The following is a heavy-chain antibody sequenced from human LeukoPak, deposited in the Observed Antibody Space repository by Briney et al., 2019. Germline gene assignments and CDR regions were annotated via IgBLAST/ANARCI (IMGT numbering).Heavy chain of an antibody. Sequence: QPSETLSLTCAVSGYSITSSSWWGWIRQPPGKGLEWIGYIYHSGTTYYSPSLQSRVTMSVDTSKNQFSLKLSSVTAVDTAVYYCARKENVYYYFDYWGQGTLVTVSS. CDR2: IYHSGTT. J-gene: IGHJ4*02. CDR3: ARKENVYYYFDY. V-gene: IGHV4-28*01. CDR1: GYSITSSSW. D-gene: IGHD3-10*01.